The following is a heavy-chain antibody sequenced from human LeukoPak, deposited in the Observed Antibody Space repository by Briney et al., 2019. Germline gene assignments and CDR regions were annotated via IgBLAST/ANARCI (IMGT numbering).Heavy chain of an antibody. Sequence: ASVKVSCKASGYTFTSYDINWVRQATGQGLEWMGWMNPNSGNTGYAQKFQGRVTITRNTSISTAYMELSSLRSEDTAVYYCARARGGSYPEQYYYYYYYMDVWGKGTTVTVSS. V-gene: IGHV1-8*03. CDR1: GYTFTSYD. D-gene: IGHD1-26*01. CDR3: ARARGGSYPEQYYYYYYYMDV. J-gene: IGHJ6*03. CDR2: MNPNSGNT.